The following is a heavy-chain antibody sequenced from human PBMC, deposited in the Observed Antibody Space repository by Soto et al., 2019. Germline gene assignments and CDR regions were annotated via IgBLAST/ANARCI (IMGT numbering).Heavy chain of an antibody. Sequence: PGGSLRLSCVASGFTVSNKYMSWVRQAPGKGLEWVSIIYSNDNRYYADSVKGRFTISRDNSKNTLYLQMNSLRAEDTAVYYCARETYYYESSGYYSYFDYWGQGTLVTVSS. CDR1: GFTVSNKY. D-gene: IGHD3-22*01. CDR3: ARETYYYESSGYYSYFDY. CDR2: IYSNDNR. J-gene: IGHJ4*02. V-gene: IGHV3-53*01.